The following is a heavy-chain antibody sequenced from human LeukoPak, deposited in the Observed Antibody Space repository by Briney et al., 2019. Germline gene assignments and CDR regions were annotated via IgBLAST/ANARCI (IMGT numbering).Heavy chain of an antibody. CDR2: ISSRADTI. V-gene: IGHV3-48*03. CDR3: VSAFDCGSLNPFHS. CDR1: GFTFISHE. D-gene: IGHD3-9*01. J-gene: IGHJ4*02. Sequence: GGSLRLSCATPGFTFISHEMSWLRQAPGKGLQWIAYISSRADTIYYAESVKGRFTVSRDYSKDSLHLQMTSLRAEDTAVYYCVSAFDCGSLNPFHSWAQGTRVAVSS.